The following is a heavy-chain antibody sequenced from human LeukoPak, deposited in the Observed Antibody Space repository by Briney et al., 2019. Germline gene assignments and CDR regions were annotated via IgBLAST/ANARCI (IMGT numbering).Heavy chain of an antibody. CDR3: ASQPLLAYYFDY. J-gene: IGHJ4*02. CDR1: GGTFSSYA. V-gene: IGHV1-69*05. D-gene: IGHD2-21*02. CDR2: IIPIFGTA. Sequence: SVKVSCKASGGTFSSYAISWVRQAPGQGLEWMGGIIPIFGTANYAQKFQGRVTITTDESTSTAYMELSSLRSEDTAVYYCASQPLLAYYFDYWGQRTLVTVSS.